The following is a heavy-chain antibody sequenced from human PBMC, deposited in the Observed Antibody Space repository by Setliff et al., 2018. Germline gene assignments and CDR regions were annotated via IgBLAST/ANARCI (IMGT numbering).Heavy chain of an antibody. CDR1: GVSFSIYA. CDR3: AREGIAVAGFDY. D-gene: IGHD6-19*01. V-gene: IGHV1-69*10. CDR2: IIPILGIA. J-gene: IGHJ4*02. Sequence: SVKVSCKASGVSFSIYALHWVRQAPGQGLEWMGAIIPILGIANYAQKFQGRVTITADKSTSTAYMELSSLRSEDTAVYYCAREGIAVAGFDYWGQGTLVTVSS.